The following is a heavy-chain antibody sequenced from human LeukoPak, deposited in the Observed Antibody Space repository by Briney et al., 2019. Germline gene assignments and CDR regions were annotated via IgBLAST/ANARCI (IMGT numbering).Heavy chain of an antibody. Sequence: SETLSLTCTVSGGSISSSSYYWGWIRQPPGKGLEWIGSIYYSGSTYYNPSLKSRVTISVDTSKNQFSLKLSSVTAADTAVYYCAREYSGYEAQYYYYMDVWGKGTTVSVSS. CDR3: AREYSGYEAQYYYYMDV. D-gene: IGHD5-12*01. J-gene: IGHJ6*03. CDR2: IYYSGST. V-gene: IGHV4-39*07. CDR1: GGSISSSSYY.